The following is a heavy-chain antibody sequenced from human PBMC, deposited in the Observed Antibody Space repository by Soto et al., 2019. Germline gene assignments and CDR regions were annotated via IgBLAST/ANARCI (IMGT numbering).Heavy chain of an antibody. D-gene: IGHD6-13*01. CDR2: IYWDDDK. Sequence: QITLKESGPTLVKPTQTLTLTCTFSGFSLSTSGVGVGWIRQPPGKALEWLALIYWDDDKRYSPSLKSRLTITKDTSKNQVVLTMTNMDPVDTATYYCAHTSGIYAQRLVRRRGVYYFDYWGQGTLVTVSS. V-gene: IGHV2-5*02. CDR1: GFSLSTSGVG. CDR3: AHTSGIYAQRLVRRRGVYYFDY. J-gene: IGHJ4*02.